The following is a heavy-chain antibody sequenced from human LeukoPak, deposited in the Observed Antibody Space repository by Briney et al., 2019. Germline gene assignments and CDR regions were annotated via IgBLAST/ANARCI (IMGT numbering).Heavy chain of an antibody. Sequence: GGSLRLSCAASGFTFSSYGMHWVRQAPGKGLEWVAFIRYDGSNKYYADSVKGRFTISRDNSKNTLYLQMNSLRAEDTAVYYCARDPAAPGAEYFQHWGQGTLVTVSS. D-gene: IGHD2-15*01. V-gene: IGHV3-30*02. CDR3: ARDPAAPGAEYFQH. CDR2: IRYDGSNK. J-gene: IGHJ1*01. CDR1: GFTFSSYG.